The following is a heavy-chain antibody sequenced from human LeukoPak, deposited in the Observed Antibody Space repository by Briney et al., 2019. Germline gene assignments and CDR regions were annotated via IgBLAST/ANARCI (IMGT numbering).Heavy chain of an antibody. D-gene: IGHD3-3*01. Sequence: PGRSLRLSCAASGFTFSSYGMHWVRQAPGKGLQWVAIIWYDGSNTDYVDSVKGRFTISRDNSKNTLYLQMNSLRAEDTAVYYCTRDVLLHPGDDYWGQGTLVTVSS. CDR3: TRDVLLHPGDDY. CDR2: IWYDGSNT. CDR1: GFTFSSYG. V-gene: IGHV3-33*01. J-gene: IGHJ4*02.